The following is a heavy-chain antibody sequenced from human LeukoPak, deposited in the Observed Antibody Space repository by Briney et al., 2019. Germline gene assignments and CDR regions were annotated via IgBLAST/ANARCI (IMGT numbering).Heavy chain of an antibody. CDR2: IYYSGST. J-gene: IGHJ4*02. V-gene: IGHV4-39*07. CDR1: GGSISSSSYY. CDR3: ARGTYCSGGSCYSGLTY. Sequence: SETLSLTCTVSGGSISSSSYYWGWIRQPPGKGLEWIGSIYYSGSTYYNPSLKSRVTISVDTSKNQFSLKLSSVTAADTAVYYCARGTYCSGGSCYSGLTYWGQGTLVTVSS. D-gene: IGHD2-15*01.